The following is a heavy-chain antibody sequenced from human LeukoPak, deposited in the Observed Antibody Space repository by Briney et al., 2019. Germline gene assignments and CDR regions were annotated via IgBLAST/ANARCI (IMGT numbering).Heavy chain of an antibody. Sequence: SETLSLTCTVSGGSISSRSDYWGWIRQPPGQGLEWIGTIYYTGTTYYNPSLKSRVTISADTSKNQFSLKVISVTAADTAVYYCARSTYYYGSGSSDHWGQGTLVTVSS. CDR2: IYYTGTT. D-gene: IGHD3-10*01. CDR1: GGSISSRSDY. J-gene: IGHJ4*02. V-gene: IGHV4-39*01. CDR3: ARSTYYYGSGSSDH.